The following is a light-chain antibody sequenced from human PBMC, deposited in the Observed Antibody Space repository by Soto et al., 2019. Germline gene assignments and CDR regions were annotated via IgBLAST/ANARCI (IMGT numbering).Light chain of an antibody. CDR3: SSYAVSNSLV. V-gene: IGLV2-8*01. CDR1: SSDVGDYNY. Sequence: QSVLTQSPSASGSPGQSVTISCTGTSSDVGDYNYVSWYQQHPGKAPKLMIYEVSKRPSGVPDRFSGSKSGNTASLTVSGLQAEDEADYYCSSYAVSNSLVFGGGTKLTVL. CDR2: EVS. J-gene: IGLJ2*01.